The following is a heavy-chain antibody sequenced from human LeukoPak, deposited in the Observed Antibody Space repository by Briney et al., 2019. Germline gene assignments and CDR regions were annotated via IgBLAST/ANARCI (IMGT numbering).Heavy chain of an antibody. CDR2: ISYDGSNK. V-gene: IGHV3-30-3*01. J-gene: IGHJ4*02. CDR3: ARDDGSLDY. Sequence: GRSLRLSCAVSGFTFSSYAMHWVRQAPGKGLEWVAAISYDGSNKYYADSVKGRFTISRDNSKNTRYLQMNRLRGEDTAVYYCARDDGSLDYWGKGTLVTFS. D-gene: IGHD5-24*01. CDR1: GFTFSSYA.